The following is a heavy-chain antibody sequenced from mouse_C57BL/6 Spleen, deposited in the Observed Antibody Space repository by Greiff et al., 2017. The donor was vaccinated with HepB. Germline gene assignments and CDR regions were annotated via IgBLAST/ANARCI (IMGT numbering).Heavy chain of an antibody. V-gene: IGHV1-26*01. CDR1: GYTFTDYY. D-gene: IGHD1-1*01. Sequence: EVQLQQSGPELVKPGASVKISCKASGYTFTDYYMNWVKQSHGKSLEWIGDINPNNGGTSYNQKFKGKATLTVDKSSSTAYMELRSLTSEDSAVYYCAKDDYGKRNPYWGQGTTLTVYS. J-gene: IGHJ2*01. CDR3: AKDDYGKRNPY. CDR2: INPNNGGT.